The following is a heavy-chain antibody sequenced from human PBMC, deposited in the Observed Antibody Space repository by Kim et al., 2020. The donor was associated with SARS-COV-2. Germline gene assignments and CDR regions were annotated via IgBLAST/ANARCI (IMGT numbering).Heavy chain of an antibody. CDR3: ARDIMVRDYGWFGELLPQIGQYSFDY. J-gene: IGHJ4*02. D-gene: IGHD3-10*01. V-gene: IGHV3-21*01. Sequence: GGSLRLSCAASGFTFSSYSMNWVRQAPGKGLEWVSSISSSSSYIYYADSVKGRFTISRDNAKNSLYLQMNSLRAEDTAVYYCARDIMVRDYGWFGELLPQIGQYSFDYWGQGTLVTVSS. CDR2: ISSSSSYI. CDR1: GFTFSSYS.